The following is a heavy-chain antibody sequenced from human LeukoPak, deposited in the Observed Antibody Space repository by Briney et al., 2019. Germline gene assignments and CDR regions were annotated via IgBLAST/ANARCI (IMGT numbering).Heavy chain of an antibody. CDR1: GYSFTSYW. CDR2: IYPGDSDT. D-gene: IGHD1-14*01. V-gene: IGHV5-51*01. Sequence: GESLKISCKGSGYSFTSYWIGWVRQVPGKGLEWMGIIYPGDSDTRYSPSFQDQVTISADKSISTAYLQWSSLKASDTTMYYCARGGITRSAPFDYWGQGALVTVSS. CDR3: ARGGITRSAPFDY. J-gene: IGHJ4*02.